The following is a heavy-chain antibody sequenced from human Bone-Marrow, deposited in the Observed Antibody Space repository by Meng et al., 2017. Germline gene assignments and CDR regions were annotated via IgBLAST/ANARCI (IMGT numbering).Heavy chain of an antibody. CDR1: GYTFTSYY. J-gene: IGHJ6*02. Sequence: ASVKVSCKASGYTFTSYYMHWVRQAPGQGLEWMGIINPSGGITSYAQKFQGRVTMTRDTSTSTVYMELSSLRSEDTAVYYCARDMIVVVPAAYYYYYGMDVWGQGTTVTVSS. CDR2: INPSGGIT. CDR3: ARDMIVVVPAAYYYYYGMDV. V-gene: IGHV1-46*01. D-gene: IGHD2-2*01.